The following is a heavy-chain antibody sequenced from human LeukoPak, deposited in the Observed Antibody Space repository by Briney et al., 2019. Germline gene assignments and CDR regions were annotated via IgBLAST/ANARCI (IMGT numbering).Heavy chain of an antibody. V-gene: IGHV1-2*04. D-gene: IGHD3-10*01. J-gene: IGHJ4*02. Sequence: ASVKVSCKASGCTFTGYYMHWVRQAPGQGLEWMGWINPYSGGTNYAQKFQGWVTMTRDTSISTAYMELSRLRSDDTAVYYCARDSGPGYGSDYWGQGTLVTVSS. CDR1: GCTFTGYY. CDR3: ARDSGPGYGSDY. CDR2: INPYSGGT.